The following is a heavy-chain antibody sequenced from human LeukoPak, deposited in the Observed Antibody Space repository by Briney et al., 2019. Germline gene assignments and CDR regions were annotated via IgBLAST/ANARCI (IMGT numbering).Heavy chain of an antibody. J-gene: IGHJ3*02. CDR1: GYTFTGYY. D-gene: IGHD3-16*01. CDR3: ARSSRHYYDYVWGSPDPAFDI. CDR2: INPNSGGT. V-gene: IGHV1-2*04. Sequence: GASVKVSCKASGYTFTGYYMHWVRQAPGQGLEWMGWINPNSGGTNYAQKFQGWVTMTRDTSISTAYMELSRLRSDDTAVYYCARSSRHYYDYVWGSPDPAFDIWGQGTMVTVSS.